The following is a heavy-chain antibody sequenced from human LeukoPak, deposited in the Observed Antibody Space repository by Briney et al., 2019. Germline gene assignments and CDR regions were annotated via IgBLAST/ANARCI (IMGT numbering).Heavy chain of an antibody. CDR1: GFTFSSYV. Sequence: GGSLRLSCAASGFTFSSYVMSWVRQAPGKGLEWVSAISGSVGSTYYADSVKGRFTISRDNSKNMLYLQMNSLRAEDTAVYYCALLRYFDWLGAFDYWGQGTLVTVSS. V-gene: IGHV3-23*01. CDR3: ALLRYFDWLGAFDY. CDR2: ISGSVGST. J-gene: IGHJ4*02. D-gene: IGHD3-9*01.